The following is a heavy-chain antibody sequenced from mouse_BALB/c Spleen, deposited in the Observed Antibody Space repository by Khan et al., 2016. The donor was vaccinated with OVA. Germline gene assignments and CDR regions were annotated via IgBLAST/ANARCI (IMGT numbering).Heavy chain of an antibody. J-gene: IGHJ4*01. Sequence: QVQLKESGPGLVAPSQSLSITCTVSGFSLPRYNIHWVRQPPGKGLEWLGMIWGGGVTDYNSTLKSRLSINKDNSKSQVFLKMNSLQTDDTAMYYCARAYYRYDGYYAMDFWGQGTSVTVSS. CDR3: ARAYYRYDGYYAMDF. V-gene: IGHV2-6-4*01. CDR2: IWGGGVT. CDR1: GFSLPRYN. D-gene: IGHD2-14*01.